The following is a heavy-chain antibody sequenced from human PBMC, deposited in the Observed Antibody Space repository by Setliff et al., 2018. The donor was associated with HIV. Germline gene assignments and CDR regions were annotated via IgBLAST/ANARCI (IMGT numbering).Heavy chain of an antibody. CDR2: ISGTATTI. V-gene: IGHV3-11*04. CDR1: GFTFSDHY. Sequence: PGGSLRLSCAASGFTFSDHYMSWIRQAPGKGLEWVSSISGTATTIYSADSVKGRFTISRDNAKNTLYLQMNSLRGEDTAVYYCHCFMAGWGKGTTVTVSS. J-gene: IGHJ6*03. CDR3: HCFMAG.